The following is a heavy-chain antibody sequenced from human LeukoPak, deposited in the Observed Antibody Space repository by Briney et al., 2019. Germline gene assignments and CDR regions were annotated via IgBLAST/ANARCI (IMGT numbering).Heavy chain of an antibody. V-gene: IGHV3-7*05. CDR1: GFTFSSYL. CDR2: IKQDGSEK. D-gene: IGHD6-13*01. CDR3: ARSQLYSSSDY. Sequence: GGSLRLTCAASGFTFSSYLMSWVRQAPGKGLEWVANIKQDGSEKYYVDSVKGRFTISRDNAKNSLYLQMNSLRAEDTAVYYCARSQLYSSSDYWGQGTLVTVSS. J-gene: IGHJ4*02.